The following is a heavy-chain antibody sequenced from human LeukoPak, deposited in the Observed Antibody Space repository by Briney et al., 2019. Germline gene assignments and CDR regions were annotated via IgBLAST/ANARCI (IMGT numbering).Heavy chain of an antibody. CDR1: GFTFSTYG. D-gene: IGHD5-18*01. J-gene: IGHJ4*02. CDR2: IWYDGTNE. Sequence: PGRSLTLSCAASGFTFSTYGMHWVRQAPGKGLEWVAVIWYDGTNEYYADSVKGRFTISRDNSKNTLYLQMNSLRAEDTAVYYCAKYSTYYFDYWGQGTLVTVSS. V-gene: IGHV3-33*06. CDR3: AKYSTYYFDY.